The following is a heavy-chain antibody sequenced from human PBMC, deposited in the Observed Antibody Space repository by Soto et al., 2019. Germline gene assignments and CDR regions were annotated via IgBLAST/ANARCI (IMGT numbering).Heavy chain of an antibody. CDR2: INHSGST. D-gene: IGHD2-15*01. CDR1: GGSFSGYY. CDR3: GRGAGIWLGYCSGGSCSSDY. J-gene: IGHJ4*02. Sequence: PSETLSLTCAVYGGSFSGYYWSWIRQPPGKGLEWIGEINHSGSTNYNPSLKSRVTTSVDTSKNQFSLKLSSVTAADTAVYYCGRGAGIWLGYCSGGSCSSDYWGQGTLVTVSS. V-gene: IGHV4-34*01.